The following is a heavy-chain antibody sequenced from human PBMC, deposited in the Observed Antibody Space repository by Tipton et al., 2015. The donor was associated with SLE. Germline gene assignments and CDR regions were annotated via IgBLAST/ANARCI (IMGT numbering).Heavy chain of an antibody. D-gene: IGHD3-10*01. CDR3: ARGAKERITLVRVRPYYFDY. Sequence: TLSLTCTVSGGSISSSTYYWGWIRQPPGKGLEWIGNINYSGTTYYNPSLRSRVTTSVDTSKNQFSLRLTSVTAADTAVYYCARGAKERITLVRVRPYYFDYWGQGTLVTVSS. V-gene: IGHV4-39*07. CDR2: INYSGTT. J-gene: IGHJ4*02. CDR1: GGSISSSTYY.